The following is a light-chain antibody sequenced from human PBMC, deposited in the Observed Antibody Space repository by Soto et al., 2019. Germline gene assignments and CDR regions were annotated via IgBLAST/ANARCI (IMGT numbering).Light chain of an antibody. Sequence: EIVMTQSPATLSVSPVERATLSCRASQSVSSNLAWYQQKPGQAPRLLIYGASTRATGIPARFSGSGSGTEFTLTISSLQSEDFAVYYCQQYGNSPITFGQGRRLEI. J-gene: IGKJ5*01. CDR3: QQYGNSPIT. CDR2: GAS. V-gene: IGKV3-15*01. CDR1: QSVSSN.